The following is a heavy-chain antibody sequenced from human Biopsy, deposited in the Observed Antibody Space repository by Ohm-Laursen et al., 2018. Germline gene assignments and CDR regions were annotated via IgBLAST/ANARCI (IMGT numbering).Heavy chain of an antibody. D-gene: IGHD3-9*01. J-gene: IGHJ5*01. CDR2: ISWNSGSV. Sequence: SLRLSCAASGFTFENYAMNWVRQAPGKGLEWVSGISWNSGSVVYADSVKGRFTISRDNSKNRLYLQMNSLRGEDTAVYYCAKQGATILSSFDSWGQGTLVTVSS. CDR1: GFTFENYA. CDR3: AKQGATILSSFDS. V-gene: IGHV3-9*01.